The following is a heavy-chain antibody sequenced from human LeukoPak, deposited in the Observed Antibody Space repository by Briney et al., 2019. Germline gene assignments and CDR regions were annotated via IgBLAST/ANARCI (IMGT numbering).Heavy chain of an antibody. CDR3: ARDRPYYGSGSYYHY. CDR2: ISSSSSTI. Sequence: KPGGSLRLSCAASGFTCSDYYRSWIRQAPGKGLEWVSYISSSSSTIYYADSVKGRFTISRDNAKNSLYLQMNSLRAEDTAVYYCARDRPYYGSGSYYHYWGQGTLVTVSS. D-gene: IGHD3-10*01. J-gene: IGHJ4*02. CDR1: GFTCSDYY. V-gene: IGHV3-11*01.